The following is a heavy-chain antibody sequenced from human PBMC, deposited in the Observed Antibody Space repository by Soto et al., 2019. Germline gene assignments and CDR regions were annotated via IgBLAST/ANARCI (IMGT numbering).Heavy chain of an antibody. D-gene: IGHD3-22*01. CDR1: GGSISSGGYS. CDR3: AREGDYYDSSGPRAFDI. Sequence: SETLSLTCAVSGGSISSGGYSWSWIRQPPGKGLEWIGYIYHSGSTYYNPSLKSRVTISVDRSKNQFSLELSSVTAADTAVYYCAREGDYYDSSGPRAFDIWGQGTMVTVSS. J-gene: IGHJ3*02. CDR2: IYHSGST. V-gene: IGHV4-30-2*01.